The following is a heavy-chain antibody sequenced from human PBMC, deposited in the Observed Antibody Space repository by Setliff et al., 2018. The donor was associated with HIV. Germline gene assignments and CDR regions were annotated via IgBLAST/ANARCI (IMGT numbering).Heavy chain of an antibody. J-gene: IGHJ3*02. CDR3: ARERYAGGAFDI. D-gene: IGHD3-9*01. CDR1: GYSISSGYY. V-gene: IGHV4-38-2*02. Sequence: SETLSLTCAVSGYSISSGYYWGWIRQPPGKGLEWIGSIYNGGTTHYNPSLKSRVTISVDTTKDQFSLRLSSVTAADTAVYYCARERYAGGAFDIWGQGTKVTVSS. CDR2: IYNGGTT.